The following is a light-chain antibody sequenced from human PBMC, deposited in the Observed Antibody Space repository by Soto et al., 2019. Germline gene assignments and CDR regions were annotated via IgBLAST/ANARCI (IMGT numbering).Light chain of an antibody. V-gene: IGKV1-39*01. CDR3: QQSYSSSWT. Sequence: DIQMTQSPSSLSASVGDRVTITGRASQSISNYLNWYQQKPGKAPKLLIYAASSLQSGVPSRFSGSGSGTDFTLTISSLQREDFATYFCQQSYSSSWTFGKGTKVDIK. J-gene: IGKJ1*01. CDR1: QSISNY. CDR2: AAS.